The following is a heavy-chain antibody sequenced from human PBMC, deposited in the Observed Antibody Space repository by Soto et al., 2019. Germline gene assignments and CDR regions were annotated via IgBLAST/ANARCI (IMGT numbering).Heavy chain of an antibody. J-gene: IGHJ4*02. CDR3: ARLNSGWHQTFDS. CDR1: GGSISSVGYF. V-gene: IGHV4-31*03. D-gene: IGHD6-25*01. Sequence: GPGLVKPSQTLSLTCTVSGGSISSVGYFWTWIRQHPAKGLEWIGHISYSGSTYFIPSLRSRLSMSVDTSKNQFSLNPTSVTVADTALYYCARLNSGWHQTFDSWGQGTLVTVSS. CDR2: ISYSGST.